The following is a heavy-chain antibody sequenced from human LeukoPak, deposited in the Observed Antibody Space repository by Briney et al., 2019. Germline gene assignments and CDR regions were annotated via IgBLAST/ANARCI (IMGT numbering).Heavy chain of an antibody. CDR3: ASLYGSGSYSVY. D-gene: IGHD3-10*01. CDR2: ISSSSSYT. J-gene: IGHJ4*02. Sequence: PGGSLRPSCTASGFTFSDYYMSWIRQAPGKGLEWVSYISSSSSYTNYADSVKGRFTISRDNAKNSLYLQMNSLRAEDTAVYYCASLYGSGSYSVYWGQGTLVTVSS. V-gene: IGHV3-11*06. CDR1: GFTFSDYY.